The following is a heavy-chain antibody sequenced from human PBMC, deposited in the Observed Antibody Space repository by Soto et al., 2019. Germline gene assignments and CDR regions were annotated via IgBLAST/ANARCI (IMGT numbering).Heavy chain of an antibody. V-gene: IGHV1-8*01. CDR1: GYTFTSYD. CDR3: ARGRVDPSWLLWFGEFPYYYYYVDV. D-gene: IGHD3-10*01. J-gene: IGHJ6*03. CDR2: MNPNSGNT. Sequence: GASVKVSCKASGYTFTSYDINWVRQATGQGLEWMGWMNPNSGNTGYAQKFQGRVTMTRNTSISTAYMELSSLRSEDTAVYYCARGRVDPSWLLWFGEFPYYYYYVDVWGKGTTVTVSS.